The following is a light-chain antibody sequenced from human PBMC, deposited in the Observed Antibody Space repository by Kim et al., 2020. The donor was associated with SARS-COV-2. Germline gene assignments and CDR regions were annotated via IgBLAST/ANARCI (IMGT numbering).Light chain of an antibody. CDR3: QVWDNNTWV. CDR1: NIGSKH. CDR2: RDS. J-gene: IGLJ3*02. V-gene: IGLV3-9*01. Sequence: SYELTQPLSVSVALGQTASITCGGDNIGSKHVHWYQQKADQAPVLVIYRDSSRPAEIPERFSGSNSGNTATLTVSRAQAGDEADYYCQVWDNNTWVFGAGTQLTVL.